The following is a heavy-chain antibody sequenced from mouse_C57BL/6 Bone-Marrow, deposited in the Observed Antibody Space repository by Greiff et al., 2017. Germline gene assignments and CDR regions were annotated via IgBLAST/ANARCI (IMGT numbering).Heavy chain of an antibody. CDR1: GYTFTDYE. D-gene: IGHD1-1*01. J-gene: IGHJ2*01. V-gene: IGHV1-15*01. CDR3: TRGATVVAVDY. CDR2: IDTETGGT. Sequence: QVQLKQSGAELVRPGASVTLSCKASGYTFTDYEMHWVKQTPVHGLEWIGAIDTETGGTAYNQKFKGKAILTADKSSSTAYMELRSRTSEDSAVYYCTRGATVVAVDYWGQGTTLTVSS.